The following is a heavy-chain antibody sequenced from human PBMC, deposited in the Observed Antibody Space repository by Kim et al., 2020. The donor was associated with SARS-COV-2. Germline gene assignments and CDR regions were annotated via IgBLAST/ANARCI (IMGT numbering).Heavy chain of an antibody. Sequence: GGSLRLSCAASGFTFSSYAMHWVRQAPGKGLEWVAGISCNGSNKYYADSVKGRFTISRDNSKSTLYLQMNSLRAEDTAVYYCARADAFDISGQGTMVHVSS. CDR2: ISCNGSNK. J-gene: IGHJ3*02. CDR1: GFTFSSYA. CDR3: ARADAFDI. V-gene: IGHV3-30*04.